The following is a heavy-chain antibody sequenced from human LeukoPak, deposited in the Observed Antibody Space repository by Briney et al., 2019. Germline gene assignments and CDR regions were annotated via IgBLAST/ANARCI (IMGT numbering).Heavy chain of an antibody. J-gene: IGHJ4*02. Sequence: VASVKVSCKASGYTFTNYYIHWVRQAPGQGLEWMGTIYPINRGATPAQKFQGRVSLTSHTSPTTVCMALSRLASDDTAVYYCAREAHGGDNDYWGRGSLVTVSS. CDR3: AREAHGGDNDY. D-gene: IGHD2-21*02. CDR2: IYPINRGA. V-gene: IGHV1-46*01. CDR1: GYTFTNYY.